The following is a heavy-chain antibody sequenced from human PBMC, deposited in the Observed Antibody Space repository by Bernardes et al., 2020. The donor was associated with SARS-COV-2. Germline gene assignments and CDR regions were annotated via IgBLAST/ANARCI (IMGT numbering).Heavy chain of an antibody. D-gene: IGHD2-2*01. CDR2: INWNGGST. V-gene: IGHV3-20*04. CDR3: ARDGCSNIGCFPHY. CDR1: GFTFDDYG. J-gene: IGHJ4*02. Sequence: GGSLRLSCAASGFTFDDYGMSWVRQPPGKGLEWVSGINWNGGSTGYADSVKGRFTISRDNAKNSLYLQMNSLRAEDTALYYCARDGCSNIGCFPHYWGQGTLVAVSS.